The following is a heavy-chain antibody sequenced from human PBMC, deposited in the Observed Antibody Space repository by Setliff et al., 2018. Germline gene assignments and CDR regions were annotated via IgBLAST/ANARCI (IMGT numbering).Heavy chain of an antibody. V-gene: IGHV4-34*01. CDR3: RYWSGYYNNDY. D-gene: IGHD3-3*01. CDR1: GGSFTNYY. Sequence: SETLSLTCTVYGGSFTNYYWGWIHQSPGKGLEWIGEINHSGSTNYNPSLKSRLTISVDASTNQFSLKLYSVTAADTAVYYCRYWSGYYNNDYWGQGTLVTVSS. J-gene: IGHJ4*02. CDR2: INHSGST.